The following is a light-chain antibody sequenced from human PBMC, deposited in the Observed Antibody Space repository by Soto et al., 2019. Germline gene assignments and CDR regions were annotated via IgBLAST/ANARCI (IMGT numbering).Light chain of an antibody. Sequence: EIVMTQSPATLSVSPGERATLSCRASQSVSSNLAWYQQKPGQAPRLLIYGASTRATGIPDRFSGSGSGTDFTLTISSLEPEDFAVYCCQQYGSSPPWTFGQGTKVDIK. CDR2: GAS. CDR3: QQYGSSPPWT. CDR1: QSVSSN. V-gene: IGKV3-20*01. J-gene: IGKJ1*01.